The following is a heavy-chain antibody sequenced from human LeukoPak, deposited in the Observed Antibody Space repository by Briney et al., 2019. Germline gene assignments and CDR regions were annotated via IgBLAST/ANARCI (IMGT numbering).Heavy chain of an antibody. V-gene: IGHV3-33*01. CDR2: IWYDGSNK. J-gene: IGHJ4*02. CDR3: ARDHSSGWYSDYFDY. D-gene: IGHD6-19*01. CDR1: GFTFSSYG. Sequence: GRSLRLSCAASGFTFSSYGMHWVRQAPGKWLERVAVIWYDGSNKYYADSVKGRFTISRDNSKNTLYLQMNSLRAEDTAVYYCARDHSSGWYSDYFDYWGQGTLVTVSS.